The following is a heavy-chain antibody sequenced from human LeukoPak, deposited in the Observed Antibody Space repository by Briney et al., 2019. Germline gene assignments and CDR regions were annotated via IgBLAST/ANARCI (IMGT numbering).Heavy chain of an antibody. CDR3: ARGLRWLQFGVDY. D-gene: IGHD5-24*01. V-gene: IGHV4-34*01. CDR1: GGSFSGYY. Sequence: SETLSLTCAVYGGSFSGYYWSWIRQPPGKGLEWIGEINHSGSTNYNPSLKSRVTISVDTSKNQFSLKLSSMTAADTAVYYCARGLRWLQFGVDYWGQGTLVTVSS. CDR2: INHSGST. J-gene: IGHJ4*02.